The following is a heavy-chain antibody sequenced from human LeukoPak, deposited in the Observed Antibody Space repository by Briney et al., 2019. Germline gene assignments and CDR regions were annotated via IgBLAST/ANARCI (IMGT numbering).Heavy chain of an antibody. V-gene: IGHV4-59*01. CDR2: IYHSGST. CDR1: DGSISSYY. D-gene: IGHD5-12*01. Sequence: ASETLSLTCTVSDGSISSYYWSWIRQPPGKRLEWIGYIYHSGSTNYNPSLKSRLTISVDTSKNQFSLMLSSVTAADTAVYYCAREGYSGSDSNLWGQGTLVTVSS. CDR3: AREGYSGSDSNL. J-gene: IGHJ4*02.